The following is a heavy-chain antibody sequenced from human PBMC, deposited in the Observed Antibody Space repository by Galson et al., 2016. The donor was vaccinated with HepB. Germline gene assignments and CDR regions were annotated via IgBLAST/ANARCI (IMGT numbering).Heavy chain of an antibody. CDR2: INPSDSDT. J-gene: IGHJ4*02. D-gene: IGHD2-21*02. V-gene: IGHV5-51*01. CDR3: ARAPLCDRGYCYFDY. CDR1: GYTFTNYW. Sequence: QSGAEVKKPGESLKISCQTSGYTFTNYWVGWVRRMPGKGLEWMGIINPSDSDTRDSPSFQDRVTMSADKSINTAYLQWSSLQASDTATYFCARAPLCDRGYCYFDYWGQGTLVTVS.